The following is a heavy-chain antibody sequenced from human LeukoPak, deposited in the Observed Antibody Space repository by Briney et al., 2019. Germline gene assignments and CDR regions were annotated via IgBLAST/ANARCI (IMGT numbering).Heavy chain of an antibody. CDR2: IKSKTDGGTT. V-gene: IGHV3-15*01. D-gene: IGHD6-19*01. J-gene: IGHJ4*02. CDR3: TTEEVRVWTSSGWFAY. CDR1: GFTFSNAW. Sequence: GGSLRLSCAASGFTFSNAWMSWVRQAPGKGLEWDGRIKSKTDGGTTDYAAPVKGRFTISRDDSKNTLYLQMNSLKTEDTAVYYCTTEEVRVWTSSGWFAYWGQGTLVTVSS.